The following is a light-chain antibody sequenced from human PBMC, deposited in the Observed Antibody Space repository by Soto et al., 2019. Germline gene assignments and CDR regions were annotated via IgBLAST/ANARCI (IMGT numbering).Light chain of an antibody. CDR1: SSDVGGYNY. CDR2: DVT. V-gene: IGLV2-14*01. J-gene: IGLJ1*01. CDR3: SSYPSSSTYYG. Sequence: QSALTQPASVSGAPGQSITISCTGTSSDVGGYNYVSWYQHHPGKAPKLMIFDVTNRPSGVSNRFSGSKSGNTASLTISGLQAEDEADYYCSSYPSSSTYYGFGTGTKVTVL.